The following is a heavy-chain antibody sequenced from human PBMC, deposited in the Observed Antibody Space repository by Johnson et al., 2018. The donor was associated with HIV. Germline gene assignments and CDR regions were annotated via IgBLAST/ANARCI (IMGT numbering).Heavy chain of an antibody. Sequence: QVQLVESGGGLVQPGRSLRLSCTTSGFTFSTYGMHWVRQAPGKGLEWVAFIRYDGSNKYYADSVKGRFTISRDNSKNTLYLQMNSLRAEDTAVYYCAKDSSFSYYYSDAFDLWGQGTVVTVSS. CDR3: AKDSSFSYYYSDAFDL. CDR2: IRYDGSNK. D-gene: IGHD3-10*01. V-gene: IGHV3-30*02. J-gene: IGHJ3*01. CDR1: GFTFSTYG.